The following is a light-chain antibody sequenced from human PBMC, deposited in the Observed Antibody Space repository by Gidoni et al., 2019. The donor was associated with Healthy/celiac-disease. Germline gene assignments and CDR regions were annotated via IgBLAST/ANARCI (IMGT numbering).Light chain of an antibody. CDR1: ALPKQY. CDR3: QSADSSGTYVV. CDR2: KDS. V-gene: IGLV3-25*03. Sequence: SYELTQPPSVSVSPGQTARITCPGDALPKQYAYWYQQKPCQAPVLVIYKDSERPSGTPARFSGSSSGTTVTLTISGVQAEDEADYYCQSADSSGTYVVFGGGTKLTVL. J-gene: IGLJ2*01.